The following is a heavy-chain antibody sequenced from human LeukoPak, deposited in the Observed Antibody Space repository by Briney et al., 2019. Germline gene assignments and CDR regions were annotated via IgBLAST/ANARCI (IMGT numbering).Heavy chain of an antibody. J-gene: IGHJ4*02. Sequence: ASVKVSCKVAGYSLTESSMHWVRQDPGKGLEWMGGFDFGDDEAIYAQRFQGRVTMTEDTSTDTAYMELSSLRSEDTAVYYCAIVVSGYYPDYWGQGTLVTVSS. CDR3: AIVVSGYYPDY. D-gene: IGHD3-22*01. CDR2: FDFGDDEA. CDR1: GYSLTESS. V-gene: IGHV1-24*01.